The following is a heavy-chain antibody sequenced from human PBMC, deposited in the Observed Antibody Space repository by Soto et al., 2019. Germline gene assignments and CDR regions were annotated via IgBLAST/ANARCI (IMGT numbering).Heavy chain of an antibody. V-gene: IGHV1-18*01. CDR3: ARGQWLVEAYYYYAMDV. CDR1: GGTFSSYA. J-gene: IGHJ6*02. Sequence: ASVKVSCKASGGTFSSYAISWVRQAPGQGLQWMGCISAYDGKTNSAQRLQGRVTMTTDTSTSTAYMELRSLRSDDTAVYYCARGQWLVEAYYYYAMDVWGQGTTVTVSS. CDR2: ISAYDGKT. D-gene: IGHD6-19*01.